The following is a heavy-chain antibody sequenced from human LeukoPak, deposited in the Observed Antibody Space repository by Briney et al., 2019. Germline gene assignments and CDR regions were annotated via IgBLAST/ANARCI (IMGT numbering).Heavy chain of an antibody. Sequence: GGSLRLSCAASGFTFSSYAMSWVRQAPGKGLEWVSAISGSGGSTYYADSVKGRFTISRDNSKNTLYLQMNSLRVDDTAVYYCVKGVSGWPYYFDYWGQGTLVTVSS. V-gene: IGHV3-23*01. CDR1: GFTFSSYA. D-gene: IGHD6-19*01. J-gene: IGHJ4*02. CDR2: ISGSGGST. CDR3: VKGVSGWPYYFDY.